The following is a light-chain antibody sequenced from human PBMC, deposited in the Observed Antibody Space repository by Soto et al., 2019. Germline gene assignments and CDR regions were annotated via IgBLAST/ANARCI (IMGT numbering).Light chain of an antibody. Sequence: DIVMTQSPLSLTVTPGEPASISCRSSQSLLHSNGYNYLDWYLQKPGQSPQLLIYLGSNRASGVPGRFSGSGSGRDFTLKISRVEAEDVGIYYCMQALRTQWTFAKGPRWKSN. CDR2: LGS. J-gene: IGKJ1*01. V-gene: IGKV2-28*01. CDR1: QSLLHSNGYNY. CDR3: MQALRTQWT.